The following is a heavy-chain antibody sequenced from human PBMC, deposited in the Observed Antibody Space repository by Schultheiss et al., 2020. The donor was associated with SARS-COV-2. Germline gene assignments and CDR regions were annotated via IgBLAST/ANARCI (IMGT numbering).Heavy chain of an antibody. CDR2: ISGSGGST. V-gene: IGHV3-23*01. CDR1: GFTFSSYA. Sequence: GGSLRLSCAASGFTFSSYAMSWVRQAPGKGLEWVSAISGSGGSTYYADSVKGRFTISRDNAKNSLYLQMNSLRAEDTAVYYCARSLYGDYEDWGQGTLVTVSS. D-gene: IGHD4-17*01. CDR3: ARSLYGDYED. J-gene: IGHJ4*02.